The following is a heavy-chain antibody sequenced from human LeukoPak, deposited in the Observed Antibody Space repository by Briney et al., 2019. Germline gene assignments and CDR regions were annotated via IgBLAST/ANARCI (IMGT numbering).Heavy chain of an antibody. D-gene: IGHD6-13*01. Sequence: GGSLRLSCAASGFTFSSYAMSWVRQAPGKGLEWVSAISGSGGSTYYADSVKGRFTISRDNSKNTLYLQMNSLRAEDTAVYYCARAGIAAVSILYAFDIWGQGTMVTVSS. CDR3: ARAGIAAVSILYAFDI. CDR1: GFTFSSYA. CDR2: ISGSGGST. J-gene: IGHJ3*02. V-gene: IGHV3-23*01.